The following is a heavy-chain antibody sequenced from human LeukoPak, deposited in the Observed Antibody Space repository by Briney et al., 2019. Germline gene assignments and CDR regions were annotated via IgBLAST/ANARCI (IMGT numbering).Heavy chain of an antibody. CDR2: ISSSSSFI. V-gene: IGHV3-21*01. CDR1: GFTFSSYW. CDR3: ATSSYGLY. Sequence: GGSLRLSCAASGFTFSSYWMSWVRQAPGKGLQWVSSISSSSSFIYYADSVKGRFTISRDNAKNSLYLQMNSLRAEDTAVYYCATSSYGLYWGQGTLVTVSS. D-gene: IGHD5-18*01. J-gene: IGHJ4*02.